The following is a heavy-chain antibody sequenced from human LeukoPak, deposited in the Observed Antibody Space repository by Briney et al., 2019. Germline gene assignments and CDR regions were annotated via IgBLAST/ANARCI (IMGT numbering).Heavy chain of an antibody. CDR3: ASHYYYDSSGSDY. Sequence: GGSLRLSCEVSGFISSDFSINWVRQAPGKGLEWVANIRQDGSEKYYVDSVKGRFIISRDNAKNSLYLQMNSLRAEDTAVYYCASHYYYDSSGSDYWGQGTLVTVSS. CDR2: IRQDGSEK. J-gene: IGHJ4*02. D-gene: IGHD3-22*01. CDR1: GFISSDFS. V-gene: IGHV3-7*01.